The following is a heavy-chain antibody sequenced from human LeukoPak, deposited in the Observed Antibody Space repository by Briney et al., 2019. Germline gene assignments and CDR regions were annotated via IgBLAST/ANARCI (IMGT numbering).Heavy chain of an antibody. V-gene: IGHV1-2*02. D-gene: IGHD3-10*01. CDR1: GYTFTGYY. CDR3: AREGFHGRELFPTFDY. CDR2: INPNSGGT. Sequence: ASVKVSCKASGYTFTGYYIHWVRQAPGQGLEWMGWINPNSGGTNYAQKFQGRVTMTRDTSISTAYMELSRLRSEDTAVYYCAREGFHGRELFPTFDYWGQGTLVTVSS. J-gene: IGHJ4*02.